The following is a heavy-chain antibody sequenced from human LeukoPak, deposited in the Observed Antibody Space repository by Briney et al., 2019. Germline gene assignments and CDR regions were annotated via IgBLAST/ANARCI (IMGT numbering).Heavy chain of an antibody. D-gene: IGHD3/OR15-3a*01. CDR2: INHSGST. CDR3: ARVDPKYYFDY. CDR1: GGSFSGYY. J-gene: IGHJ4*02. Sequence: PSETLSLTCAVYGGSFSGYYWSWIRQPPGKGLEWIGEINHSGSTNYNPSLKSRVTISVDTSKNQFSLKLSSATAADTAVYYCARVDPKYYFDYWGQGTLVTVSS. V-gene: IGHV4-34*01.